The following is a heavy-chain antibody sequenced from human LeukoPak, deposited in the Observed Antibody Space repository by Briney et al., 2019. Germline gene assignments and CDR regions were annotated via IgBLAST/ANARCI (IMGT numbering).Heavy chain of an antibody. V-gene: IGHV3-30-3*01. CDR2: ISYDGSNK. CDR1: GFTFSSYA. D-gene: IGHD2-21*02. J-gene: IGHJ4*02. Sequence: GRSLRLSCAASGFTFSSYAMHWVRQAPGKGLEWVAVISYDGSNKYYADSVKGRFTISRDNSKNTLYLQMNSLRAEDTAVYYCARAYCGGDCYPVDYWGQGTLVTVPS. CDR3: ARAYCGGDCYPVDY.